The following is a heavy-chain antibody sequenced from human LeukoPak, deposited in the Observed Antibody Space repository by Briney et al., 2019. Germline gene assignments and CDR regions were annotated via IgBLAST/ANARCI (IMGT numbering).Heavy chain of an antibody. Sequence: GGSLRLSCAASGFTFSSYWMSWVRQAPGKGLEWMANIKKDASEKYYVDSVKGRFTISRDNAKNSLFLQMDSLRAEDTAVYYCVGGPGYWGQGTLVTVSS. CDR1: GFTFSSYW. D-gene: IGHD3-10*01. V-gene: IGHV3-7*01. J-gene: IGHJ4*02. CDR3: VGGPGY. CDR2: IKKDASEK.